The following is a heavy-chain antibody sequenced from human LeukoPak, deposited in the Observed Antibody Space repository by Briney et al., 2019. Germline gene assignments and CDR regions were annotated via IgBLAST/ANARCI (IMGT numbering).Heavy chain of an antibody. CDR3: ASFSSGLPKYYFDY. V-gene: IGHV3-21*01. CDR2: ISSSSSYI. D-gene: IGHD6-19*01. CDR1: GFTFSSYS. J-gene: IGHJ4*02. Sequence: PGGSLRLSCAASGFTFSSYSMNWVRQAPGKGLELVSSISSSSSYIYYADSVKGRFTISRDNAKNSLYLQMNSLRAEDTAVYYCASFSSGLPKYYFDYWGQGTLVTVSS.